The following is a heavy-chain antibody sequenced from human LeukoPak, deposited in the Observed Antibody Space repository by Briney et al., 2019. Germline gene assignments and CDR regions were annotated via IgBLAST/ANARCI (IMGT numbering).Heavy chain of an antibody. Sequence: GGSLRLSCAASEYTFSSYEINWLRQAPGEALEWLSYISGSGFTILYAHSEKGRFPIYRDNAKHSLSLQMKSLRAEDTAVLYCARGVPKTCYYFFYMDVWGKGTRVSVSS. CDR3: ARGVPKTCYYFFYMDV. V-gene: IGHV3-48*03. CDR2: ISGSGFTI. CDR1: EYTFSSYE. J-gene: IGHJ6*03.